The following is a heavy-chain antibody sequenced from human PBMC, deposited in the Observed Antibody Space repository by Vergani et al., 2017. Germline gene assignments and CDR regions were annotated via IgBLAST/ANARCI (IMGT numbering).Heavy chain of an antibody. D-gene: IGHD5-18*01. CDR3: ARMCGTYSYGYFDY. CDR1: GFSLSNARMG. V-gene: IGHV2-26*01. Sequence: QVTLKESGPVLVKPTETLTLTCTVSGFSLSNARMGVSWIRQPPGKALEWLAHIFSNDEKSYSTSLKSSLTISKDTSKSQVVLTMTNMDPVDTATYYCARMCGTYSYGYFDYWGQGTLVTVSS. J-gene: IGHJ4*02. CDR2: IFSNDEK.